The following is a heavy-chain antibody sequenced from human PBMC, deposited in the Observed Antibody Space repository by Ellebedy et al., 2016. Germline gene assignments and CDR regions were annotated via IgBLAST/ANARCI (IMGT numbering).Heavy chain of an antibody. CDR3: ARHGFSSDYGGAFDI. V-gene: IGHV5-51*01. CDR1: GYSFTSYW. J-gene: IGHJ3*02. CDR2: IYPGDSDT. D-gene: IGHD3-16*01. Sequence: GESLKISCKGSGYSFTSYWIGWVRQMPGKGLEWMGIIYPGDSDTRYSPSFQGQVTISADKSISTAYLQWSSLKASDTAMYYCARHGFSSDYGGAFDIWGQGTMVTVSS.